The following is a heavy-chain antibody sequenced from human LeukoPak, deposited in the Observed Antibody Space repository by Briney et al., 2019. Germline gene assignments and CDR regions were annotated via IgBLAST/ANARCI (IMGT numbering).Heavy chain of an antibody. V-gene: IGHV3-15*01. CDR3: ATEFYSNGYNF. J-gene: IGHJ4*02. CDR1: RFTLSSAW. CDR2: IKSRTDGGTT. D-gene: IGHD5-24*01. Sequence: GGSLRLSCPGSRFTLSSAWMTWVRQIPGKGLEWVGHIKSRTDGGTTDYAAPVKGRFTISRDDSKNTVYLQMNSLKTEDSAVYFCATEFYSNGYNFWGQGTLVIVSS.